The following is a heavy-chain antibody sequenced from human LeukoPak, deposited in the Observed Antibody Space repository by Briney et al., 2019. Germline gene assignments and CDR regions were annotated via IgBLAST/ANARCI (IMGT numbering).Heavy chain of an antibody. V-gene: IGHV4-34*01. D-gene: IGHD5-18*01. J-gene: IGHJ4*02. CDR1: GGSFSGYY. CDR3: ARVSRGYSYGPDY. CDR2: INHSGST. Sequence: SETLSLTCAVYGGSFSGYYWSWIRQPPGKGLEWIGEINHSGSTNYNPSLKSRVTISVDTSKNQFSLKLSSVIAADTAVYYCARVSRGYSYGPDYWGQGTLVTVSS.